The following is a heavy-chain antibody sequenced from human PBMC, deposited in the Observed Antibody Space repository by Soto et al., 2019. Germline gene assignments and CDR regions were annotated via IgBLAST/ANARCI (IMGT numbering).Heavy chain of an antibody. CDR3: ARSAWYYGSGSYWYWFDP. Sequence: QVQLQESGPGLVKPSQTLSLTCTVSGGSISSGGYYWSWIRQHPGKGLEWIGYIYYSGSTYYNPSLKSRVTIPADTAKNQFSLKRSSVTAADTAVYYCARSAWYYGSGSYWYWFDPWGQGTLVTVSS. J-gene: IGHJ5*02. CDR2: IYYSGST. D-gene: IGHD3-10*01. V-gene: IGHV4-31*03. CDR1: GGSISSGGYY.